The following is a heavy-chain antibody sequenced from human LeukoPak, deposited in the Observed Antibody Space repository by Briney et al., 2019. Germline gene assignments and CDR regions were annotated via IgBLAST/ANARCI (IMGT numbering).Heavy chain of an antibody. D-gene: IGHD6-19*01. CDR2: ISSDGSIT. Sequence: GGSLRLSCATSGFTFSNYWMHWVRQAPGKGLVWVSRISSDGSITSYADSVKGRFTISRDNAKNTLFLQMNGLRAEDTAVYYCARVSLSSGCLSNWGQGTLVTVSS. J-gene: IGHJ4*02. CDR1: GFTFSNYW. V-gene: IGHV3-74*01. CDR3: ARVSLSSGCLSN.